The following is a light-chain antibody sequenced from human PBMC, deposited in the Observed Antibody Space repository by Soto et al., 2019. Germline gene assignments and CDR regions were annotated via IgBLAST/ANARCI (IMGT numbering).Light chain of an antibody. CDR1: SSNIGAGYD. CDR2: GNS. Sequence: QSVLTQPPSVSGAPGQRVTISCTGSSSNIGAGYDVHWYQQLPGTAPKLLIYGNSNRPSGVPDRFSGSKSGTSASLAISGLQAYDEADYYCQSYDSSLSEVVFGGGTKLTVL. V-gene: IGLV1-40*01. J-gene: IGLJ2*01. CDR3: QSYDSSLSEVV.